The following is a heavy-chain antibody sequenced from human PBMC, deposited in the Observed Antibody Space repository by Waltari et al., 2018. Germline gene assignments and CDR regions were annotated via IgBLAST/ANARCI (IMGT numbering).Heavy chain of an antibody. CDR1: GFTFSSYS. J-gene: IGHJ4*02. CDR3: ARSSGSYYGQGY. Sequence: EVQLVESGGGLVKPGGSLRLSCAASGFTFSSYSMNWVRPAPGKGLEWVSSISSSSSYIYYADSVKGRFTISRDNAKNSLYLQMNSLRAEDTAVYYCARSSGSYYGQGYWGQGTLVTVSS. CDR2: ISSSSSYI. V-gene: IGHV3-21*01. D-gene: IGHD1-26*01.